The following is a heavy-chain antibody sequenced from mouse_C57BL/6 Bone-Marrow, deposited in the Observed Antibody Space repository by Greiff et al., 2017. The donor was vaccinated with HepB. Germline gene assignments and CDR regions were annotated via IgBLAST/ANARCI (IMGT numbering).Heavy chain of an antibody. CDR2: INPSNGGT. V-gene: IGHV1-53*01. D-gene: IGHD2-4*01. CDR1: GYTFTSYW. Sequence: QVQLKQSGTELVKPGASVKLSCKASGYTFTSYWMHWVKQRPGQGLEWIGNINPSNGGTNYNEKFKSKATLTLDKSSSTSYIQLSSLTSEESAVHYYASEDDCDIGWYFDVWGTGTAVTVSS. J-gene: IGHJ1*03. CDR3: ASEDDCDIGWYFDV.